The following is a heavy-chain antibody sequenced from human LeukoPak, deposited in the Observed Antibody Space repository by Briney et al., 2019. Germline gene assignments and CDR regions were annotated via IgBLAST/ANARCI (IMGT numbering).Heavy chain of an antibody. J-gene: IGHJ4*02. CDR3: VRGNDYGGPHY. V-gene: IGHV3-74*01. D-gene: IGHD4-23*01. CDR1: GFTFSSYW. CDR2: IDRDGSRI. Sequence: GGSLRLSCAASGFTFSSYWMHWVRQALGKGLVWVSRIDRDGSRINYADSVKGRFTISRDNGKNTLFLQMNSLRAEDAAVYYCVRGNDYGGPHYWGQGTLVTVSS.